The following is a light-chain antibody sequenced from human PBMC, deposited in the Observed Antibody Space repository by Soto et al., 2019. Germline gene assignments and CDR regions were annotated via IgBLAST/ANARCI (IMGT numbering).Light chain of an antibody. V-gene: IGLV1-44*01. CDR1: RSNIGSNA. J-gene: IGLJ3*02. Sequence: QSVLTQPPSASGTPGQRVTISCSGSRSNIGSNAVSWYQHFPGTAPKVLIYSDDQRPSGVPDRFSGSKSGTSASLAISGLQAEDEADYFCAAWGDSLNTWVFGGGTKLTVL. CDR3: AAWGDSLNTWV. CDR2: SDD.